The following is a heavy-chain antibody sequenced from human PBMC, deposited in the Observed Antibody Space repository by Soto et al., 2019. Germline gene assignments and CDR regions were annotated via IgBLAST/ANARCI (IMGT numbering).Heavy chain of an antibody. CDR3: AKESGAPAGTAEY. D-gene: IGHD1-1*01. V-gene: IGHV4-4*07. Sequence: QVQLQESGPGLVKPSETLSLTCTVSGASFSNSYWSWIRRPAGKGLEWIGRISASGNTNYNPSLKSRVTMSIDTYKNQFSLKVTSVTAADTALYYCAKESGAPAGTAEYWGQGILVTVSS. CDR2: ISASGNT. J-gene: IGHJ4*02. CDR1: GASFSNSY.